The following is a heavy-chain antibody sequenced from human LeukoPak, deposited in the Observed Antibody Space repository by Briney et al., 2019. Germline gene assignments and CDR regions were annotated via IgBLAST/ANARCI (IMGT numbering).Heavy chain of an antibody. J-gene: IGHJ4*02. CDR2: ISSSSSYI. CDR1: GFTFSSYS. Sequence: GSLRLSCAASGFTFSSYSMNWVRQAPRKGLEWVSSISSSSSYIYYADSVKGRFTISRDNAKNSLYLQMNSLRAEDTAVYYCVKDYRSGSYMGHFDYWGQGTLVTVSS. CDR3: VKDYRSGSYMGHFDY. D-gene: IGHD6-19*01. V-gene: IGHV3-21*01.